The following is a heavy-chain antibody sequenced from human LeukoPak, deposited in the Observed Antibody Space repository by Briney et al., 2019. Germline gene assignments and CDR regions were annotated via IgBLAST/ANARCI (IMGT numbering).Heavy chain of an antibody. V-gene: IGHV3-7*01. J-gene: IGHJ4*02. CDR1: GFTFSNFW. CDR2: IKPDGTDK. CDR3: SGRSDSHSIY. Sequence: GGSLRLPCAASGFTFSNFWMNWVRQTPRKGLEWLANIKPDGTDKVYVDSVKGRFTISRDNAKNSVYLQLNSLRVEDTGVYYCSGRSDSHSIYWGQGTLVTVSS. D-gene: IGHD4-11*01.